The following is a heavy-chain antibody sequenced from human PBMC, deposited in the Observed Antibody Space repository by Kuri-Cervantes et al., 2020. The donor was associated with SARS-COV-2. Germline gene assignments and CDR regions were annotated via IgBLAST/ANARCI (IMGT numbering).Heavy chain of an antibody. D-gene: IGHD3-22*01. CDR2: IIPILGIA. J-gene: IGHJ3*02. V-gene: IGHV1-69*10. Sequence: SVKVSCKASGGTFSSYAISWVRQAPGQGLEWMGGIIPILGIANYAQKFQGRVTITADKSTSTAYMELSSLRSEDTAVYYCAREYYDSSGYSLDIWGQGTMVTVSS. CDR3: AREYYDSSGYSLDI. CDR1: GGTFSSYA.